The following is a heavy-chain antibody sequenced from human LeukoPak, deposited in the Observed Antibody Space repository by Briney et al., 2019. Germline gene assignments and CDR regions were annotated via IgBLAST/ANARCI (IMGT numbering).Heavy chain of an antibody. CDR2: INSSSSDT. J-gene: IGHJ5*02. CDR1: GFTFSDYY. CDR3: ARRGTTYCTVDSCHPNWFDP. D-gene: IGHD2-15*01. V-gene: IGHV3-11*03. Sequence: GSLRLSCAASGFTFSDYYMTWIRQAPGRGLEWISYINSSSSDTKYADSVKGRFTISRDNAKNSVYLLMNSLRAEDTAVYYCARRGTTYCTVDSCHPNWFDPWGQGTLVTVSS.